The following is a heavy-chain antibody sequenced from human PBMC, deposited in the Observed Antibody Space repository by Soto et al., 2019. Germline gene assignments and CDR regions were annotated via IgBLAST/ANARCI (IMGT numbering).Heavy chain of an antibody. Sequence: ETLSLTCTVSGGSISTYYWSWIRQPPGGTLEWIGYIYASGATTYNPSLESRVTMSVDMPNNEFSLELTSLTAADTAVYYCARSHSFDGSIYHYYFDFWGQGTLVTVSS. D-gene: IGHD3-10*01. CDR2: IYASGAT. J-gene: IGHJ4*02. V-gene: IGHV4-59*01. CDR1: GGSISTYY. CDR3: ARSHSFDGSIYHYYFDF.